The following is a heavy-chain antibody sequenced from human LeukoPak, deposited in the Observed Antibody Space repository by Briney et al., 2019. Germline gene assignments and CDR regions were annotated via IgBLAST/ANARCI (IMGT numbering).Heavy chain of an antibody. V-gene: IGHV3-21*01. CDR3: AIVATDGY. D-gene: IGHD5-12*01. J-gene: IGHJ4*02. Sequence: GGSLRLSCAASGFTFSTYSMNWVRQAPGKGLEWVSYISSSSGSIYYADSVKGRFTISRDNAKNSLYLQMNRLRAEDTAVYYCAIVATDGYWGQGTLVTVSS. CDR2: ISSSSGSI. CDR1: GFTFSTYS.